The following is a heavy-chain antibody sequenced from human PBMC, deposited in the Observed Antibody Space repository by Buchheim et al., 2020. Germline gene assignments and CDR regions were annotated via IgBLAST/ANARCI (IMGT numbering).Heavy chain of an antibody. CDR3: ASISMGLDY. V-gene: IGHV4-59*08. D-gene: IGHD5-24*01. CDR2: IYYSGST. CDR1: GGSISSYY. J-gene: IGHJ4*02. Sequence: QVQLQESGPGLVKPSETLSLTCTVSGGSISSYYWSWIRQPPGKGLEWFGYIYYSGSTNYNPSLKSRVTISVDTSKNQFSLKLSSVTAADTAVYYCASISMGLDYWGQGTL.